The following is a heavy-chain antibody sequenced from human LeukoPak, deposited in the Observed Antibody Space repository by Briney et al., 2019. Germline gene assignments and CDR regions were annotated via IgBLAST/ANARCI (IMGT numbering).Heavy chain of an antibody. D-gene: IGHD3-10*01. J-gene: IGHJ4*02. CDR2: ISAYNGNT. CDR3: ARGGPRKYGSGSVPFDY. V-gene: IGHV1-18*01. Sequence: ASVKVSCKASGYTFTSYGISWVRQPPGQGLEWMGWISAYNGNTNYAQKLQGRVTMTTDTSTSTAYMELRSLRSDDTAVYYCARGGPRKYGSGSVPFDYWGQGTLVTVSS. CDR1: GYTFTSYG.